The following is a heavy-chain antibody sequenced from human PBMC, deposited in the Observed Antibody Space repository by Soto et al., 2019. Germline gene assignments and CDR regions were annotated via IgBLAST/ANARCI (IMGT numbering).Heavy chain of an antibody. CDR2: IYSGGST. D-gene: IGHD4-4*01. CDR3: ARATGGPGDSFDI. V-gene: IGHV3-53*01. J-gene: IGHJ3*02. Sequence: GGSLRLSCAASGFTVSSNYMSWVRQAPGKGLEWVSVIYSGGSTYYADSLKGRFTISRDNSKNTLYLQMNILIAEDTAVYYCARATGGPGDSFDIWGQGTMVTVSS. CDR1: GFTVSSNY.